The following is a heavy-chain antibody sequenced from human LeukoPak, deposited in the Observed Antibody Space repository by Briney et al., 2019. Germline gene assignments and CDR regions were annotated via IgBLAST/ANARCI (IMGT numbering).Heavy chain of an antibody. J-gene: IGHJ4*02. D-gene: IGHD2/OR15-2a*01. CDR3: VGNGYYALDS. CDR1: GDSINSFDW. V-gene: IGHV4-4*02. CDR2: IYGSGGT. Sequence: SETLSLTCAVYGDSINSFDWWSWVRQSRARGLEWIGEIYGSGGTNYNPSLKSRVTISIDKSKNQLSLKLTSVTAADTAVYFCVGNGYYALDSWGQGTLVTVAS.